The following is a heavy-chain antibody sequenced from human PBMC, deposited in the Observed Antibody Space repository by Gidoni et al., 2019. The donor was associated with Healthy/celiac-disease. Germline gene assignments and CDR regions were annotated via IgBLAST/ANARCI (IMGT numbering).Heavy chain of an antibody. CDR2: INPNSGGT. Sequence: QAQLVQSGAAAKKPGASVKVSCKASGYTFTAYYMHSLRQAPGQGLEWMGRINPNSGGTNYAQKFQGRVTMTRDTSISTAYMELSRLRSDDTAVYYCARARVVVVPAAIDYYYYYGMDVWGQGTTVTVSS. CDR1: GYTFTAYY. V-gene: IGHV1-2*06. CDR3: ARARVVVVPAAIDYYYYYGMDV. D-gene: IGHD2-2*01. J-gene: IGHJ6*02.